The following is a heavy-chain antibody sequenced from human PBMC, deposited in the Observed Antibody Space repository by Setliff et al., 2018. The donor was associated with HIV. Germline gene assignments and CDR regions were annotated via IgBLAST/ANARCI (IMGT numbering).Heavy chain of an antibody. V-gene: IGHV3-7*01. CDR1: GFTFSSYW. Sequence: GGSLRLSCAASGFTFSSYWMSWVRQAPGKGLEWVANIKQDGSEKYYVDSVKGRFTISRDNAKNSLYLQMNSLRAEDTAVYYCAKDRLTSYYYDSSGYPDYWGQGTLVTVSS. CDR2: IKQDGSEK. CDR3: AKDRLTSYYYDSSGYPDY. J-gene: IGHJ4*02. D-gene: IGHD3-22*01.